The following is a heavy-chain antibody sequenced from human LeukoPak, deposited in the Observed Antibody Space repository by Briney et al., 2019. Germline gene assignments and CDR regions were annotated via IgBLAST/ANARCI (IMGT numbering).Heavy chain of an antibody. CDR3: PKGTDSDYITTFDY. CDR1: GFTFSSYA. D-gene: IGHD3-3*01. Sequence: GGSLRLSCAASGFTFSSYAMSWVRQAPGKGLEWVSAISGSGGSTYYADSVKGRFTISRDNSKNTLYLQMNSLRAEDTAVYYCPKGTDSDYITTFDYWGQGTLVTVSS. V-gene: IGHV3-23*01. J-gene: IGHJ4*02. CDR2: ISGSGGST.